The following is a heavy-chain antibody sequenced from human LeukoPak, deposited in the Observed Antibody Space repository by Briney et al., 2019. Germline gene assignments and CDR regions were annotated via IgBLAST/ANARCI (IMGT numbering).Heavy chain of an antibody. V-gene: IGHV4-4*02. Sequence: SETLSLTCAVSGGSISSSNWWSWVRQPPGKGLEWIGEIYHSGSTNYNPSLKSRVTISVDKSKNQFSLKLSSVSAADTAVYYCARVLSGGNSGAHYWGQGTLVTVSS. J-gene: IGHJ4*02. CDR3: ARVLSGGNSGAHY. CDR1: GGSISSSNW. CDR2: IYHSGST. D-gene: IGHD4-23*01.